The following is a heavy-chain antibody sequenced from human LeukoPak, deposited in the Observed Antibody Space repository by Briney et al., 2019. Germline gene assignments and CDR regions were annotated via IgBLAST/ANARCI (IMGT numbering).Heavy chain of an antibody. CDR1: GYTFSDYA. CDR2: INAGNGKT. D-gene: IGHD1-26*01. J-gene: IGHJ6*02. V-gene: IGHV1-3*01. CDR3: ARDVGRYGMDV. Sequence: GASVKVSCKASGYTFSDYAMHWVRQPPGQRLEWMGWINAGNGKTKYSQKFQGRVTITKDTSATTAYMELSSLRSEDTAVYYCARDVGRYGMDVWGQGTTVTVSS.